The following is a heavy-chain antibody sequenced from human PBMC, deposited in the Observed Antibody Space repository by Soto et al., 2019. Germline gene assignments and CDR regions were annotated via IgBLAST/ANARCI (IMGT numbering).Heavy chain of an antibody. CDR2: ISAYNGNT. D-gene: IGHD2-15*01. J-gene: IGHJ5*02. CDR1: GYTFTSYG. Sequence: ASVKVSCKASGYTFTSYGISWVRQAPGQGLEWMGWISAYNGNTNYAQKLQGRVTMTTDTSTSTAYMELRSLRSDDTAVYYCARVPGYCSGGSCYPDPSGWFAPWGQGTLVTVDS. CDR3: ARVPGYCSGGSCYPDPSGWFAP. V-gene: IGHV1-18*01.